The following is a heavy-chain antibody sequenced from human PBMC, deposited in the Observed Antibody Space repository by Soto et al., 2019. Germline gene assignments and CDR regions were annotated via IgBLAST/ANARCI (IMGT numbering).Heavy chain of an antibody. V-gene: IGHV1-58*02. CDR3: AAVQGGGTTFHF. J-gene: IGHJ4*02. D-gene: IGHD1-7*01. Sequence: SVKVSCKTSGFTFTNSAIQWVRQSRGQRLEWLGWIVVGSGRTDYAQKFQERLTITMDMSTTTAYMELSSLRLEDTAVYYCAAVQGGGTTFHFWGQGTLVTVSS. CDR2: IVVGSGRT. CDR1: GFTFTNSA.